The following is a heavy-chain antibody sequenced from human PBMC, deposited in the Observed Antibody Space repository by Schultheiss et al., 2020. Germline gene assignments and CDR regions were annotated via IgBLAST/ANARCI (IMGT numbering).Heavy chain of an antibody. CDR1: GFTFSSYA. V-gene: IGHV3-48*04. J-gene: IGHJ6*02. CDR3: ARDLRSGYEYGMDV. Sequence: GGSLRLSCAASGFTFSSYAMSWVRQAPGKGLEWVSYISSSSSTIYYADSVKGRFTISRDNAKNSLYLQMNSLRAEDTAVYYCARDLRSGYEYGMDVWGQGTTVTVSS. D-gene: IGHD3-3*01. CDR2: ISSSSSTI.